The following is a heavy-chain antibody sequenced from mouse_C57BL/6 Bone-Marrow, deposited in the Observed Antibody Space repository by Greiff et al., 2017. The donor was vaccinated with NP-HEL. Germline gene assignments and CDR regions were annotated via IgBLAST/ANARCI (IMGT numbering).Heavy chain of an antibody. J-gene: IGHJ1*03. Sequence: VQLQQSGAELARPGASVKMSCKASGYTFTSYTMHWVKQRPGQGLEWIGYINPSSGYTKYNQKFKDKATLTADKSSSTAYMQLSSLTSEDSAVYYCARSGITAPFDVWGTGTTVTVSS. CDR3: ARSGITAPFDV. V-gene: IGHV1-4*01. D-gene: IGHD1-1*01. CDR1: GYTFTSYT. CDR2: INPSSGYT.